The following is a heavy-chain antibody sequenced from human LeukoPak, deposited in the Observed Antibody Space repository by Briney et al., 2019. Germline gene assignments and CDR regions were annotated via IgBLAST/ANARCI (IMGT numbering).Heavy chain of an antibody. CDR3: ARTPGIAAAEPPEYYFDY. V-gene: IGHV3-48*03. CDR2: ISSSGSTI. D-gene: IGHD6-13*01. CDR1: GFTFSSYE. J-gene: IGHJ4*02. Sequence: QPGGSLRLSCAASGFTFSSYEMNWVRHAPGKGLEWVSYISSSGSTIYYADSVKGRFTISRDNAKNSLYLQMNSLRAEDTAVYYCARTPGIAAAEPPEYYFDYWGQGTLVTVSS.